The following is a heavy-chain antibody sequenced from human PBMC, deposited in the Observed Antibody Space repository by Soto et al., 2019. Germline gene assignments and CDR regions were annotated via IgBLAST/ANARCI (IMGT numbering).Heavy chain of an antibody. V-gene: IGHV5-51*01. J-gene: IGHJ6*02. Sequence: GESLKISCKCSGYSLTSYWIGWVRQMPGKGLEWMGIIYPGDSDTRYSPSFQGQVTISADKSISTAYLQWSSLKASDTAMYHCARAGYCSSTSCQSGYYYYGMDVWGQGTTVTVSS. CDR1: GYSLTSYW. D-gene: IGHD2-2*01. CDR2: IYPGDSDT. CDR3: ARAGYCSSTSCQSGYYYYGMDV.